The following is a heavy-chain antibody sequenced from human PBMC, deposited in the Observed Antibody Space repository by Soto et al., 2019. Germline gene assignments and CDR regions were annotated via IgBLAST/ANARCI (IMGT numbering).Heavy chain of an antibody. CDR3: AKAPSSTSTVTTFDY. Sequence: GGSLRLSCAASGFTFSSYAMSWVRQAPGKGLEWVSAISGSGGSTYYADSVKGQFTISRDNSKNTLYLQMNSLRAGDTTVYYCAKAPSSTSTVTTFDYWGQGTLVTVSS. CDR2: ISGSGGST. J-gene: IGHJ4*02. V-gene: IGHV3-23*01. CDR1: GFTFSSYA. D-gene: IGHD4-17*01.